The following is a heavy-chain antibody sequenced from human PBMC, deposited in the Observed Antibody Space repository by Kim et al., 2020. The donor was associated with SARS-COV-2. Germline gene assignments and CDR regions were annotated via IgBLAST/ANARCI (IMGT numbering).Heavy chain of an antibody. D-gene: IGHD3-22*01. CDR3: ARGDSSLESYYYYYGMDV. CDR2: INTNTGNP. V-gene: IGHV7-4-1*02. J-gene: IGHJ6*02. CDR1: GYTFTSYA. Sequence: ASVKVSCKASGYTFTSYAMNWVRQAPGQGLEWMGWINTNTGNPTYAQGFTGRFVFSLDTSVSTAYLQISSLKAEDTAVYYCARGDSSLESYYYYYGMDVWGQGTTVTVSS.